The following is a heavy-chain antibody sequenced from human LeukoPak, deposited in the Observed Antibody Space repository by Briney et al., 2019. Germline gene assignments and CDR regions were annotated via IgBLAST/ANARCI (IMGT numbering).Heavy chain of an antibody. Sequence: PSETLSLTCTVSGDSISSDIYSWGWTRQPPGKGLEWIGTIYYGGSTYYNPSLKSRVTISVDTSKNQFSLNLSSVTAADTAVYYCARLYSGSYYERDYWGQGTLVTVSS. D-gene: IGHD1-26*01. V-gene: IGHV4-39*01. CDR2: IYYGGST. CDR3: ARLYSGSYYERDY. J-gene: IGHJ4*02. CDR1: GDSISSDIYS.